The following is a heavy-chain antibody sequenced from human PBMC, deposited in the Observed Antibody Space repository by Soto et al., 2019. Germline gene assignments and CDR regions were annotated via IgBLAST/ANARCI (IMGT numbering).Heavy chain of an antibody. CDR2: ISSNSAYI. CDR3: AKKAGYSGYDPFDY. V-gene: IGHV3-21*04. Sequence: GGSLRLSCAASGFTFRSFTMNWVRQAPGKGLEWVSTISSNSAYIYYTDALRGRFTISRDNAKNSLHLQMNSLRAEDTAVYYCAKKAGYSGYDPFDYWGQGTLVTVSS. J-gene: IGHJ4*02. D-gene: IGHD5-12*01. CDR1: GFTFRSFT.